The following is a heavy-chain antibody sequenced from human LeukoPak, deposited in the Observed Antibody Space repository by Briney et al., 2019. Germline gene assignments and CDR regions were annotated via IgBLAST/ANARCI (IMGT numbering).Heavy chain of an antibody. Sequence: PSETLSLTCAVYGGSFSGYWSWIRPPPGRGLEWIGEIDHSGNTKYNPSLKSRVTISVDTSKNQLSLKLRSVTAADTAIYYCARSPTDDDDWGQGTLVTVSS. CDR2: IDHSGNT. CDR3: ARSPTDDDD. D-gene: IGHD1-26*01. V-gene: IGHV4-34*01. CDR1: GGSFSGY. J-gene: IGHJ4*02.